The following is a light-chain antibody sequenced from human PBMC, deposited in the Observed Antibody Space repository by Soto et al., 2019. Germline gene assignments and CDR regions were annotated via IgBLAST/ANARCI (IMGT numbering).Light chain of an antibody. J-gene: IGKJ3*01. CDR3: QQYGTSPGFS. V-gene: IGKV3-20*01. Sequence: EIVLTQSPGTLSLSPGERATLSCRASQSVSRYFLAWYQQKPGQAPRLLIYAASIRATGIPDRFSGSGSGTDFTLTISRLEPEDFAVYYCQQYGTSPGFSFGPGTKVDIK. CDR1: QSVSRYF. CDR2: AAS.